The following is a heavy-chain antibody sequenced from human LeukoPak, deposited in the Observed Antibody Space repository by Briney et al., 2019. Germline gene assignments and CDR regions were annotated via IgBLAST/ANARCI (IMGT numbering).Heavy chain of an antibody. V-gene: IGHV3-74*01. CDR2: INSDGSST. Sequence: GGSLRLSCAASGFTFSSYDMHWVRQAPGKGLVWVSRINSDGSSTNYADSVKGRFTISRDNAKNTLYLQMNSLRAEDTAIYYCVRDLQRHYLGVAVAGRRRWFDPWGQGTLVTVSS. CDR1: GFTFSSYD. D-gene: IGHD6-13*01. CDR3: VRDLQRHYLGVAVAGRRRWFDP. J-gene: IGHJ5*02.